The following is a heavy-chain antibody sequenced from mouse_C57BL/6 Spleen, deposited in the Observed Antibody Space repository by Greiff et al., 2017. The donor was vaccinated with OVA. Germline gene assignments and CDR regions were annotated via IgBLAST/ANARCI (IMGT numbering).Heavy chain of an antibody. J-gene: IGHJ2*01. V-gene: IGHV3-6*01. CDR1: GYSITSGYY. Sequence: VQLKQSGPGLVKPSQSLSLTCSVTGYSITSGYYWNWIRQFPGNKLEWMGYISYDGSNNYNPSLKNRISITRDTSKNQFFLKLNSVTTEDTATYYCARKSSYYFDYWGQGTTLTVSS. CDR3: ARKSSYYFDY. CDR2: ISYDGSN. D-gene: IGHD1-1*01.